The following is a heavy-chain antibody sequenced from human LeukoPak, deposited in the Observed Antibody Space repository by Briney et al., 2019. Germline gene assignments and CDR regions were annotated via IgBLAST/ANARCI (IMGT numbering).Heavy chain of an antibody. CDR3: ARGIAAATEIDY. D-gene: IGHD6-13*01. CDR1: GGSISSYY. CDR2: TYYSGST. V-gene: IGHV4-59*01. Sequence: PSETLSLTCTVSGGSISSYYWSWIRQPPGKGLEWIGYTYYSGSTNYNPSLKSRVTISVDTSKNQFSLKLSSVTAADTAVYYCARGIAAATEIDYWGQGTLVTVSS. J-gene: IGHJ4*02.